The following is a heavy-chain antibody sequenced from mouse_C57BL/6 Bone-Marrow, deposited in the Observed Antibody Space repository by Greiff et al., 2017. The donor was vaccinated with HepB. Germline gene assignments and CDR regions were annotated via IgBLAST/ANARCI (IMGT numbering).Heavy chain of an antibody. V-gene: IGHV1-53*01. Sequence: QVQLQQPGTELVKPGASVKLSCKASGYTFTSYWMHWVKQRPGQGLEWIGNINPSNGGTNYNEKFKSKATLTVDKSSSTAYMQLSSLTSEDSAVYDCARKDYYGGGYFDVWGTGTTVTVSS. CDR2: INPSNGGT. CDR3: ARKDYYGGGYFDV. D-gene: IGHD1-2*01. J-gene: IGHJ1*03. CDR1: GYTFTSYW.